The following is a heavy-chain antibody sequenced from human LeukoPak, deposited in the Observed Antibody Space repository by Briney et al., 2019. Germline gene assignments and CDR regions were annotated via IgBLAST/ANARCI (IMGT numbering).Heavy chain of an antibody. J-gene: IGHJ4*02. CDR1: GFTFSDQY. V-gene: IGHV3-11*01. CDR3: AARSVASNPEAY. CDR2: ISTSGDTI. D-gene: IGHD5-24*01. Sequence: PGGSLRLSCVASGFTFSDQYMSWNRRAPGKGLEWISYISTSGDTIYYADSVKGRFTISRDNARNSLYLQMSSLRAEDTAVYYCAARSVASNPEAYWGQGTLVTVSS.